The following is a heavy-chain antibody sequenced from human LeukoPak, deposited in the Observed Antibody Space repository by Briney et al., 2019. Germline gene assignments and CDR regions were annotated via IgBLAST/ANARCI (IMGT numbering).Heavy chain of an antibody. CDR1: GFTFSSYG. CDR2: INSDGSST. D-gene: IGHD6-19*01. V-gene: IGHV3-74*01. Sequence: SGGSLRLSCAASGFTFSSYGMHWVRQAPGKGLVWVSRINSDGSSTSYADSVKGRSTISRDNAKNTLYLQMNSLRAEDTAVYYCARDKAGYSSGWYIIDYWGQGTLVTVSS. CDR3: ARDKAGYSSGWYIIDY. J-gene: IGHJ4*02.